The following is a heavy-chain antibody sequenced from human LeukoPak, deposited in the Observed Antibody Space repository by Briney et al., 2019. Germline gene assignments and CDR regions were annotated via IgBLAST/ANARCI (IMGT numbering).Heavy chain of an antibody. Sequence: TGGSLRLSCAASGFTCSSYAMHWVRQAPGKGLEYVSATSSNGGSTYYANSVKGRFTISRDNSKNTLYLQMGSLRAEDMAVYYCARWGLLGQQIDYWGQGTLVTVSS. V-gene: IGHV3-64*01. CDR2: TSSNGGST. J-gene: IGHJ4*02. CDR3: ARWGLLGQQIDY. CDR1: GFTCSSYA. D-gene: IGHD1-26*01.